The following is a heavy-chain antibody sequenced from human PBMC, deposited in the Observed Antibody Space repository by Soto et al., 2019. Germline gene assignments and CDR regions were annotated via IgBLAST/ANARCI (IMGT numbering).Heavy chain of an antibody. D-gene: IGHD1-26*01. CDR2: IYHSGNT. V-gene: IGHV4-38-2*01. J-gene: IGHJ5*02. CDR1: GYSISSGYY. Sequence: PSETLSLTCAVSGYSISSGYYWGWIRQPPGKGLEWIGSIYHSGNTYYNPSLKSRVTISVDTAKNHFSLKLSSVTAADTAIYYCARHIGGSDSSAWFGPWGQGSLVTVS. CDR3: ARHIGGSDSSAWFGP.